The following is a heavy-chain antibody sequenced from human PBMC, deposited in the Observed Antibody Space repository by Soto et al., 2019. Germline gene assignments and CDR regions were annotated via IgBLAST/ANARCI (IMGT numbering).Heavy chain of an antibody. CDR1: GFTFSNAW. V-gene: IGHV3-15*01. D-gene: IGHD3-3*01. Sequence: EVQLVESGGGLVKPGGSLRLSCAASGFTFSNAWMSWVRQAPGKGLEWVGRIKSKTDGGTTDYAAPVKGRFTIPRDDSKNTLYLQMNSLKTEDTAVYYCTTDGRAWSGYAKTDYWGQGTLVTVSS. CDR3: TTDGRAWSGYAKTDY. CDR2: IKSKTDGGTT. J-gene: IGHJ4*02.